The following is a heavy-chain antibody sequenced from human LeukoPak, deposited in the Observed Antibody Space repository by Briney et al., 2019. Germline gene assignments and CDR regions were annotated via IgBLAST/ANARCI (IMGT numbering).Heavy chain of an antibody. CDR1: GYTFTSYD. J-gene: IGHJ4*02. CDR3: ARDYYDSSGYYPLSHFDY. V-gene: IGHV1-18*01. CDR2: ISAYNGNT. Sequence: ASVKVSCKASGYTFTSYDISWVRQAPGQGLEWMGWISAYNGNTNYAQKLQGRVTMTTDTSTSTAYMELRSLRSDDTAVYYCARDYYDSSGYYPLSHFDYWGQGTLVTVSS. D-gene: IGHD3-22*01.